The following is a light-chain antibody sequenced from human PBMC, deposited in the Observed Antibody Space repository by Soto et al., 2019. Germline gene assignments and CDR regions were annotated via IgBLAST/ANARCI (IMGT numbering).Light chain of an antibody. Sequence: DIQMTQSPSTLSASLGDRVTITCRASQSISSWLAWYQQKPGTAPKLLIYKASTLESGVPSRFSGSRSGTEFTLTVSSLQPDDFATYYCQQYNDSFPYTFGQGIKLEIK. CDR1: QSISSW. CDR2: KAS. CDR3: QQYNDSFPYT. V-gene: IGKV1-5*03. J-gene: IGKJ2*01.